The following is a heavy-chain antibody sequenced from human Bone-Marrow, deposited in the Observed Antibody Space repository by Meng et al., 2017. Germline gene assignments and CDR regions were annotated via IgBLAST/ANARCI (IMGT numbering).Heavy chain of an antibody. CDR1: GGSFSSYA. D-gene: IGHD5-12*01. Sequence: QVQLVPSGADVGVLGSSVNVSCKGSGGSFSSYAISWERQAPGQGLEWMGGIIPIFGTASNAQKFQGRVRITAVEATTTDYMVLSSLRSEDTAVTYCDVYTVATTSAYFDYWGQGTLVTVSS. V-gene: IGHV1-69*01. CDR3: DVYTVATTSAYFDY. J-gene: IGHJ4*02. CDR2: IIPIFGTA.